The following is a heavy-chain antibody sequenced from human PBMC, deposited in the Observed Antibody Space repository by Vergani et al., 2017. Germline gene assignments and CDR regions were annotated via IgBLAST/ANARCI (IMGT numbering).Heavy chain of an antibody. D-gene: IGHD3-10*01. J-gene: IGHJ6*04. Sequence: EVQLLESGGGLVQPGGSLRLSCAASGFTFSSYAMSWVRQAPGKGLEWVSAISGSGGSTYYADSVKGRFTIARDNSKNTLYLQMNSLRAEDTAVYYCAKPLSVRGVIMMGSGLDVWGKGTTVTVSS. CDR3: AKPLSVRGVIMMGSGLDV. CDR2: ISGSGGST. CDR1: GFTFSSYA. V-gene: IGHV3-23*01.